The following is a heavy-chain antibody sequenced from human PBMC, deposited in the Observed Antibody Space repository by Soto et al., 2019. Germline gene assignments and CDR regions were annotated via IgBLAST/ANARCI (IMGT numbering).Heavy chain of an antibody. CDR2: ISGSGGSK. J-gene: IGHJ4*02. CDR3: AKAMVRGVIITPGI. V-gene: IGHV3-23*01. CDR1: GFTFSSYA. D-gene: IGHD3-10*01. Sequence: EVQLLESGGGLVQPGGSLRLSCAASGFTFSSYAMSWVRQAPGKGLEWVSAISGSGGSKYYADSVKGRFTISRDNSKNTLYLQLNSLRAEDTAVYYCAKAMVRGVIITPGIWGQGTLVTVSS.